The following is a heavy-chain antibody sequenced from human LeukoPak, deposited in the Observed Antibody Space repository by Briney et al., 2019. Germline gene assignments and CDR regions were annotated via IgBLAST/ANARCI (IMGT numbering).Heavy chain of an antibody. J-gene: IGHJ5*02. D-gene: IGHD3-22*01. CDR3: ARGPLHVALSSGYLKWLDP. V-gene: IGHV1-69*05. Sequence: ASVKGSCKASGGSSRSSIFAWVRHAPGRGLEWMGGIIPIFGSANYALDFQGRATITTDESTSTVYMELSSLISEDTAMYYCARGPLHVALSSGYLKWLDPWGQGSLVTVSS. CDR2: IIPIFGSA. CDR1: GGSSRSSI.